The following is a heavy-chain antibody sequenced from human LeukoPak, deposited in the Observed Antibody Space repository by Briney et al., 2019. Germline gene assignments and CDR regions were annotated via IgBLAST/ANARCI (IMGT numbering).Heavy chain of an antibody. D-gene: IGHD2-15*01. V-gene: IGHV3-30*04. CDR3: AKVEQSGGKLGAEYFQH. CDR2: ITYDGSNK. CDR1: GFTFSSYA. Sequence: GGSLRLSCAASGFTFSSYAMHWVRQAPGKGLEWVAVITYDGSNKYYADSVKGRFTISRDNSKNTLYVQMNSLRAEDTAVYYCAKVEQSGGKLGAEYFQHWGQGTLVTVSS. J-gene: IGHJ1*01.